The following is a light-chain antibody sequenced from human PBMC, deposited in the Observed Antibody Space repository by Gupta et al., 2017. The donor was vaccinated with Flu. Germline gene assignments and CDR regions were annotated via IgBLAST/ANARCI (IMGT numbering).Light chain of an antibody. J-gene: IGLJ3*02. CDR3: QSTDSSGVL. CDR1: MLPNQY. V-gene: IGLV3-25*02. Sequence: SYELTQPPSVSVPPGQTARTTCSGYMLPNQYAYWYQKKPGQAPLMVIYEDTQRPSGNPERFSGSSSGKTVTLTISGAQAEDEADYYCQSTDSSGVLFGGGTKLTVL. CDR2: EDT.